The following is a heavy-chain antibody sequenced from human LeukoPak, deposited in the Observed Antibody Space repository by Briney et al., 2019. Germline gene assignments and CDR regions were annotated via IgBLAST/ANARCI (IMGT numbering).Heavy chain of an antibody. Sequence: PGGSLRLSCAASGFTFSNYWMTWVRQAPGKGLEWVANIKEDGSEKHHVDSVKGRFTVSRDNAKNSLYLQMNSLTAEDTAVYYCARDGTAAGIEGYWGQGTLVTVSS. D-gene: IGHD6-13*01. CDR2: IKEDGSEK. J-gene: IGHJ4*02. CDR1: GFTFSNYW. V-gene: IGHV3-7*01. CDR3: ARDGTAAGIEGY.